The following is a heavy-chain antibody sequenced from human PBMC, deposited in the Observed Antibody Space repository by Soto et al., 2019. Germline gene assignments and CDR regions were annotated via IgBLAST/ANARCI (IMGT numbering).Heavy chain of an antibody. CDR2: IYYSGNT. CDR3: ARDYASSGYWGDAFDI. Sequence: SETLSLTXTVSGGSISSGGYYWSWIRQPPGKGLEWIGYIYYSGNTYYNPSFKSRLTISVDTSKNQFSLNLSSVTAADTAVYYRARDYASSGYWGDAFDIWGQGTMVTVSS. V-gene: IGHV4-31*02. CDR1: GGSISSGGYY. J-gene: IGHJ3*02. D-gene: IGHD3-22*01.